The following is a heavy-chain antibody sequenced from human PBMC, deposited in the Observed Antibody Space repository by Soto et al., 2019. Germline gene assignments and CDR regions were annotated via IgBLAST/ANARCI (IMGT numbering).Heavy chain of an antibody. Sequence: SETLSLTCSVSGGSISSYYWSWIRQPPGKGLEWIGQIYYTGSTIYNPSLKSRVTISLDTSKSQFSLRLTSVTAADTAVYYCARIKSGGVWSGSYRHYYYFDFWGQGTLVTVSS. CDR3: ARIKSGGVWSGSYRHYYYFDF. CDR2: IYYTGST. CDR1: GGSISSYY. D-gene: IGHD3-3*01. J-gene: IGHJ4*02. V-gene: IGHV4-59*08.